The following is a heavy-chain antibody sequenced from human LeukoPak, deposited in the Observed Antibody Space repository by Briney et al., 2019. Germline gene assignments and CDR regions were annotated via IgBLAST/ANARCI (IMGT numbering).Heavy chain of an antibody. J-gene: IGHJ6*02. CDR1: GFTFSTYA. D-gene: IGHD3-10*01. V-gene: IGHV3-23*01. Sequence: GGSLRLSCAASGFTFSTYAMSWVRQAPGKGLEWVSTISDSGGTTYYAESVEGRFTISRDNSKNTLYLHMNSLRAEDTALYYCVQYTIYYFGMDVWGQGTTVTVSS. CDR3: VQYTIYYFGMDV. CDR2: ISDSGGTT.